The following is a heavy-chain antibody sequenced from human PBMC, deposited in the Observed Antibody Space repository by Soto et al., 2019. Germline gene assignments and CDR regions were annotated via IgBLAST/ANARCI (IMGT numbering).Heavy chain of an antibody. CDR2: ITGSGGST. Sequence: GGSLRLSCVASGFTLSTYAMSWVRQAPGKGLEWVSGITGSGGSTYYADSVKGRFTISRDNAKNSLYLQMNSLRAEDTAVYYCAREADYVNWFDPWGQGTLVTVSS. CDR3: AREADYVNWFDP. J-gene: IGHJ5*02. CDR1: GFTLSTYA. D-gene: IGHD4-17*01. V-gene: IGHV3-23*01.